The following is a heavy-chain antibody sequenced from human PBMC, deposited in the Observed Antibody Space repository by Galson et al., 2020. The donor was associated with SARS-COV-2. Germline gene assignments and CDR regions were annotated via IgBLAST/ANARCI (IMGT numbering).Heavy chain of an antibody. CDR1: GFAFSNYW. CDR2: IKSDGSNI. V-gene: IGHV3-74*01. J-gene: IGHJ4*02. Sequence: GGSLRLSCAASGFAFSNYWMHWVRQTPGKGLEWVSRIKSDGSNITYADSVRGRITISRDNAKNTLYLQMNRLRSEDTALYYCAVALAIWGQGTLVTVSA. CDR3: AVALAI. D-gene: IGHD2-15*01.